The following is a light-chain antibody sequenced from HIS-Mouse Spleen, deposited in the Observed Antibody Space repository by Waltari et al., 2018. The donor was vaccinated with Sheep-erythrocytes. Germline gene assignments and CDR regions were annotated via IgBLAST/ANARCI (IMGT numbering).Light chain of an antibody. Sequence: AIQMTQSPSSLSASVGDRVTITCRASQGIRNDLGWYQQKPGKAPKLLIYAASSLQSGVPSRFSGSGSVTDFTLTISSLQPEDFATYYCLQDYNYPYTFGQVTKLEIK. CDR1: QGIRND. CDR3: LQDYNYPYT. V-gene: IGKV1-6*01. J-gene: IGKJ2*01. CDR2: AAS.